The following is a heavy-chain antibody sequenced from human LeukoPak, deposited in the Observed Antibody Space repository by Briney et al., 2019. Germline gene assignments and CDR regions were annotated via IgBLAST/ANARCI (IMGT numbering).Heavy chain of an antibody. J-gene: IGHJ4*02. Sequence: SETLSLTCTVSGGSISSYYWSWIRQPAGKGLEWIGYIYYSGSTNYNPSLKSRVTISVDTSKNQFSLKLSSVTAADTAVYYCAGTPYYYDSSGYYPFDYWGQGTLVTVSS. V-gene: IGHV4-59*08. D-gene: IGHD3-22*01. CDR3: AGTPYYYDSSGYYPFDY. CDR1: GGSISSYY. CDR2: IYYSGST.